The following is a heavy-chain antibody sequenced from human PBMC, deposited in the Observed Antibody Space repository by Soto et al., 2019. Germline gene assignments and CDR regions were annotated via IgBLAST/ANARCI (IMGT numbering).Heavy chain of an antibody. CDR2: IYYSWRT. J-gene: IGHJ4*02. CDR3: ARMRGLGEISPYLDY. V-gene: IGHV4-59*01. CDR1: GGSISDYQ. D-gene: IGHD3-16*01. Sequence: QVQLQESGPGLVKPSETLSLTCSISGGSISDYQWNWIRQPPGKGLVWIGYIYYSWRTNYNPSLKSRLTISLDTSTRQFSLRLRSVTAADTAVYYCARMRGLGEISPYLDYWGQGALVTVSS.